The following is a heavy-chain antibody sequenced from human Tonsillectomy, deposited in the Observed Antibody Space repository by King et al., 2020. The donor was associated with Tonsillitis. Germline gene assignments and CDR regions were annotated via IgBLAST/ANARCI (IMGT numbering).Heavy chain of an antibody. CDR1: GGSISSSSYY. Sequence: LQLQESGPGLVKPSETLSLTCTVSGGSISSSSYYWGWIRQPPGKGLEWIGSIYYSGSTYYNPSLKSRVTISVDTSKNQFSLKLSSVTAADTSVYYCARTSSGNQELRYFDWLLRAINWFDPWGLGTLVTVSS. CDR2: IYYSGST. J-gene: IGHJ5*02. D-gene: IGHD3-9*01. V-gene: IGHV4-39*01. CDR3: ARTSSGNQELRYFDWLLRAINWFDP.